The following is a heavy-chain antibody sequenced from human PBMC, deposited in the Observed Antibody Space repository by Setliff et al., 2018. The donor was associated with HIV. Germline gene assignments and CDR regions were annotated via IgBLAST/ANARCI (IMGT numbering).Heavy chain of an antibody. J-gene: IGHJ4*02. CDR1: GFIFNDYW. CDR3: ARVRNPTVQTMYFDS. Sequence: LRLSCEASGFIFNDYWMNWVRQAPGKGLEWVANIKKDGSEKYCVDSVKGRFTISRDNVKNSLFLQMSSLRDEDTAVYYCARVRNPTVQTMYFDSWGQGTLVTVSS. CDR2: IKKDGSEK. D-gene: IGHD4-4*01. V-gene: IGHV3-7*01.